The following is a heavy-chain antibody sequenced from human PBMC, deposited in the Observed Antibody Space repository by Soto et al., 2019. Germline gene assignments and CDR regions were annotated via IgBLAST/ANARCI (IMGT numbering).Heavy chain of an antibody. J-gene: IGHJ5*02. CDR1: GSTFSSYW. D-gene: IGHD2-8*01. CDR2: IKQDGSEK. Sequence: GGSLRLSCAASGSTFSSYWMSWVRQAPGKGLEWVANIKQDGSEKYYVDSVKGRFTISRDNAKNSLYLQMNSLRAEDTAVYYCARAMKDGVTDYWFDPWGQGTLVTVSS. V-gene: IGHV3-7*01. CDR3: ARAMKDGVTDYWFDP.